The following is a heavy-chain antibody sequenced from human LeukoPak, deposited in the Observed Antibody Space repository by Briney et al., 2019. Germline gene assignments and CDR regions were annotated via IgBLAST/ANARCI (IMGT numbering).Heavy chain of an antibody. J-gene: IGHJ4*02. CDR2: INHSGST. D-gene: IGHD1-26*01. CDR3: AGYGGYYFDY. CDR1: GGSFSGYY. Sequence: SETLSLTCAVYGGSFSGYYWSWIRQPPGKGLEWIGEINHSGSTNYNPSLKSRVTISVDTSKNQFSLKLSSVTAADTAVYYCAGYGGYYFDYWGQGTLVTVSS. V-gene: IGHV4-34*01.